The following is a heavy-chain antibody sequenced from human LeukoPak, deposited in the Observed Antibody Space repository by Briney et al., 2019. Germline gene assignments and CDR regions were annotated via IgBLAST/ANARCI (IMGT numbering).Heavy chain of an antibody. V-gene: IGHV3-23*01. J-gene: IGHJ3*02. CDR2: ISGSGGST. CDR3: AKALTHYYDSSGYSHDAFDI. CDR1: GFIFSSYA. Sequence: GGSLRLSCAASGFIFSSYAMSWVRQAPGKGLEGVSAISGSGGSTYYADSVKGRFTISRDNSKNTLYLQMHSLTAEDTAVYYCAKALTHYYDSSGYSHDAFDIWGQGTMVTVSS. D-gene: IGHD3-22*01.